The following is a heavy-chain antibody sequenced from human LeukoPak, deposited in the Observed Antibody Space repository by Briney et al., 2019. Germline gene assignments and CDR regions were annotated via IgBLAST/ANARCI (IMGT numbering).Heavy chain of an antibody. D-gene: IGHD3-3*01. CDR2: IYTSGST. Sequence: PSQTLSLTCTVSGGSISSGSYYWSWIRQPAGKGLVWIGRIYTSGSTYYNPSLKSHVTISVDTSKNQFSPKLSSVTAADTALHYCARGAPCFGVVIIDSFDYWGQGTLVTVSS. CDR3: ARGAPCFGVVIIDSFDY. V-gene: IGHV4-61*02. J-gene: IGHJ4*02. CDR1: GGSISSGSYY.